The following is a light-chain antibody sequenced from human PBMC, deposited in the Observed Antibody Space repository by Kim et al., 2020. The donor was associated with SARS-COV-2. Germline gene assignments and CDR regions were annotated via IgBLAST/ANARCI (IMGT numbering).Light chain of an antibody. J-gene: IGKJ4*01. CDR1: PSLSSY. V-gene: IGKV1-39*01. CDR2: AAS. Sequence: ASVGDRDTFTCRASPSLSSYLNWYQQKPEKAPKLLIYAASSLQSGVPSRFSGSGSGTDFTLAISSLQPEDFATYYCQQSYSTPLTFGGGTKVDIK. CDR3: QQSYSTPLT.